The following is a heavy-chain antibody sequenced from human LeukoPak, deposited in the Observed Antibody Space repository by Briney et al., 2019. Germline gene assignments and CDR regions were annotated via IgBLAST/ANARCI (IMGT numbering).Heavy chain of an antibody. J-gene: IGHJ3*01. V-gene: IGHV4-39*01. CDR1: GGSISSNTYY. CDR2: IYYSGST. D-gene: IGHD4-17*01. Sequence: PSETLSLTCTVSGGSISSNTYYWGWLRQPPGRGEEWVGSIYYSGSTYNNPSLKSRVTIFVGTSKNQFSLKLSSVTATDTAVYYCARTYGDYDDAFDVWGQGTMVTVSS. CDR3: ARTYGDYDDAFDV.